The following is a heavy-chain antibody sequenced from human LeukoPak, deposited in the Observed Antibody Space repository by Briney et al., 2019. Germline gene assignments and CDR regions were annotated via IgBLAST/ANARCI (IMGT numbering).Heavy chain of an antibody. CDR3: ASSTPDYDILTTAFDI. V-gene: IGHV3-30-3*01. Sequence: GRSLRLSCAASGFTFSSYAMHWVRQAPGKRLEGVAVISYDGSNKYYADSVKGRFTISRDNSKNTLYLQMNSLRAEDTAVYYCASSTPDYDILTTAFDIWGQGTMVTVSS. CDR2: ISYDGSNK. D-gene: IGHD3-9*01. CDR1: GFTFSSYA. J-gene: IGHJ3*02.